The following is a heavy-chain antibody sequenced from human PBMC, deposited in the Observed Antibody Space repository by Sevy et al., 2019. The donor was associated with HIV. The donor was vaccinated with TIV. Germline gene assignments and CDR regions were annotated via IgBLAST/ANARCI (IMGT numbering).Heavy chain of an antibody. CDR2: ISSSGSTI. Sequence: GGSLRLSCAASGFTFSDYYMSWIRQAPGKGLEWVSYISSSGSTIYYADSVKGRFTISRDNAKNSLYLQMNSLGAEDMAVYYCAREWGTMVRGVISSDAFDIWGQGTMVTVSS. V-gene: IGHV3-11*01. CDR3: AREWGTMVRGVISSDAFDI. J-gene: IGHJ3*02. CDR1: GFTFSDYY. D-gene: IGHD3-10*01.